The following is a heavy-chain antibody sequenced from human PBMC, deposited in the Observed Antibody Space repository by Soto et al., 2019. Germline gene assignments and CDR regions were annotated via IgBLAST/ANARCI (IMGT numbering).Heavy chain of an antibody. CDR2: ISYDGSNK. CDR3: ARPYYDILTGSGVNTEGLYYYYGMDV. D-gene: IGHD3-9*01. J-gene: IGHJ6*02. CDR1: GFTFSSYA. Sequence: GGSLRLSCAASGFTFSSYAMHWLRQAPGKGLEWVAVISYDGSNKYYADSVKGRFTISRDNSKNTLYLQMNSLRAEDTAVYYCARPYYDILTGSGVNTEGLYYYYGMDVWGQGTTVTVSS. V-gene: IGHV3-30-3*01.